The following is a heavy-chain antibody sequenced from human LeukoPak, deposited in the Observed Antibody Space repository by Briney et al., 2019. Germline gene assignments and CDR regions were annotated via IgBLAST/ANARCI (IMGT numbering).Heavy chain of an antibody. D-gene: IGHD6-19*01. V-gene: IGHV3-23*01. CDR3: ARIGVARANSDY. J-gene: IGHJ4*02. Sequence: QAGGSLRLSCAASGFSFSSFAMTWVRQAPGKGLEWVSAISGGGVGTYYADSVKGRFTISRDNSKNTLHLQMNSLRADDTAVYYCARIGVARANSDYWGQGTLVTVSS. CDR2: ISGGGVGT. CDR1: GFSFSSFA.